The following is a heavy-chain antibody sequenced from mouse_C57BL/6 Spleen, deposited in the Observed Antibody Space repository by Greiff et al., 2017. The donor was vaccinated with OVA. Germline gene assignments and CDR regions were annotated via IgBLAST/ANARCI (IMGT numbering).Heavy chain of an antibody. V-gene: IGHV1-54*01. Sequence: VKLMESGAELVRPGTSVKVSCKASGYAFTNYLIEWVKQRPGQGLEWIGVINPGSGGTNYNEKFKGKATLTADKSSSTAYMQLSSLTSEDSAVYFCARGGDSYYFDYWGQGTTLTVSS. CDR2: INPGSGGT. CDR3: ARGGDSYYFDY. CDR1: GYAFTNYL. J-gene: IGHJ2*01.